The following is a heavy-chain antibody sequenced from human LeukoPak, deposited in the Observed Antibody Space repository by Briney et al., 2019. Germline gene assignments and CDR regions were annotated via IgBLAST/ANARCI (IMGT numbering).Heavy chain of an antibody. V-gene: IGHV3-66*01. Sequence: GGSLRLSCAASGITVSSNYMSWVRQAPGKGLEWVSVIYSGGSTYYADSVKGRFTISRDNYKNTLYLQMNSLRAEDTAVYYCARGSRDGYGMFDPWGQGTLVTVSS. CDR3: ARGSRDGYGMFDP. CDR2: IYSGGST. D-gene: IGHD5-24*01. J-gene: IGHJ5*02. CDR1: GITVSSNY.